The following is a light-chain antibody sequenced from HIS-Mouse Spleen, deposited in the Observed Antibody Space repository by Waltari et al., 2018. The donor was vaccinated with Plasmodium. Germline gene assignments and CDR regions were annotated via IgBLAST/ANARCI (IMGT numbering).Light chain of an antibody. Sequence: QSVLTQPPSASGTPGQRVTLSCSGSSPNIGSHTVNWYQQLPGTAPKFLIYSNNRRPSGVPDRFSGSKPGTSASLAISGLQSEDEADYYCAAWDDSLNGVFGGGTKLTVL. V-gene: IGLV1-44*01. CDR3: AAWDDSLNGV. J-gene: IGLJ3*02. CDR2: SNN. CDR1: SPNIGSHT.